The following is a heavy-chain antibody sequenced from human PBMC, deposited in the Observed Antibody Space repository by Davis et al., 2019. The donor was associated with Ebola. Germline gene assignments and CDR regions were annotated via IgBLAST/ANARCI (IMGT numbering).Heavy chain of an antibody. CDR3: ARDLAGATSY. Sequence: MPSETLSLTCTVSGGSISSYYWSWIRQSPGKGLEWIGYIYYSGSTNYNPSLKSRVTISVDTSKNQFSLKLSSVTAADTAVYYCARDLAGATSYWGQGALVTVSS. CDR1: GGSISSYY. J-gene: IGHJ4*02. V-gene: IGHV4-59*12. D-gene: IGHD1-26*01. CDR2: IYYSGST.